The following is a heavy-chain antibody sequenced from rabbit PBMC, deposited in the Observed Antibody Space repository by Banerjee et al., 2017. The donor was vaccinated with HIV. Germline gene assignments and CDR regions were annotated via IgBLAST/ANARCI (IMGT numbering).Heavy chain of an antibody. D-gene: IGHD4-1*01. V-gene: IGHV1S43*01. CDR1: GLDFGSSYW. CDR3: ARDTGAWGDFSL. Sequence: EGSLTLTCKASGLDFGSSYWICWVRQAPGKGLEWIGCIYTGSGATYYASWVNGRFTISRSTSLNTVDLKMTSLTAADTATYFCARDTGAWGDFSLWGPGTLVTVS. CDR2: IYTGSGAT. J-gene: IGHJ4*01.